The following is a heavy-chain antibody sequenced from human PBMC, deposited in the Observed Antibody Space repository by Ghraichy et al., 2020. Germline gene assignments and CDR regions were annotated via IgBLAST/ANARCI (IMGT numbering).Heavy chain of an antibody. Sequence: SETLSLTCTVSGGSISSSSYYWGWIRQPPGKGLEWIGSIYYSGSTYYNPSLKSRVTISVDTSKNQFSLKLSSVTAADTAVYYCARQEGWSIAAHVNFDYWGQGTLVTVSS. CDR1: GGSISSSSYY. CDR3: ARQEGWSIAAHVNFDY. V-gene: IGHV4-39*01. J-gene: IGHJ4*02. CDR2: IYYSGST. D-gene: IGHD6-6*01.